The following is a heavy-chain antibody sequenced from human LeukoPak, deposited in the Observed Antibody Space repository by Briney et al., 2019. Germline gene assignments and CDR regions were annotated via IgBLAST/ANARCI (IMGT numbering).Heavy chain of an antibody. CDR1: GCTFTSYG. J-gene: IGHJ5*02. Sequence: ASVKVSCKASGCTFTSYGISWVRQAPGQGLEWMGWISAYNGNTNYAQKLQGRVTMTTDTSTSTAYMELGSLRSDDTAVYYCARVVYCSSTSCYFSWFDPWGQGTLVTVSS. D-gene: IGHD2-2*01. CDR3: ARVVYCSSTSCYFSWFDP. V-gene: IGHV1-18*01. CDR2: ISAYNGNT.